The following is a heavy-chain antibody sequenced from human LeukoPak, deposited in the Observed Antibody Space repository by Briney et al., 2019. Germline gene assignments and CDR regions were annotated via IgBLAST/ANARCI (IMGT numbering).Heavy chain of an antibody. D-gene: IGHD2-15*01. Sequence: GASVKVSCKASGYTFTGYYMHWVRQAPGQGLEWMGWINPNSGGTNYAQKFQGRVTMTRDTSISTAYMELSRLRSDDTAVYYCARGIVVVVAATHNPFDIWGQGTMVTVSS. CDR3: ARGIVVVVAATHNPFDI. CDR2: INPNSGGT. V-gene: IGHV1-2*02. CDR1: GYTFTGYY. J-gene: IGHJ3*02.